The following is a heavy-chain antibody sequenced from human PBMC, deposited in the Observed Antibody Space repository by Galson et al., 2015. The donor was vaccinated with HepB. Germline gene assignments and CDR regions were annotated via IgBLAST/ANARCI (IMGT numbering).Heavy chain of an antibody. CDR2: ISGSGGNT. Sequence: SLRLSCAASGFTFSSYAMSRVRQAPGKGLEWVSAISGSGGNTYYADSVKGRFTISRDNSKNTLYLQMNSLRAEDTAVYYCAKDVVGSARGGYYFDYWGQGTLVTVSS. CDR1: GFTFSSYA. J-gene: IGHJ4*02. D-gene: IGHD2-15*01. CDR3: AKDVVGSARGGYYFDY. V-gene: IGHV3-23*01.